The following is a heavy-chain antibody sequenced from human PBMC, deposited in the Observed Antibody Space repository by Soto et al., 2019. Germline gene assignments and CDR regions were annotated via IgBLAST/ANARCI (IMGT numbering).Heavy chain of an antibody. CDR3: ARGPITQHQSSGSFDY. CDR2: IIPIFGTA. D-gene: IGHD1-26*01. Sequence: SVKVSCKASGGTFSSYSISWVRQAPGQGLEWMGGIIPIFGTANYAQKFQGRVTITADESTSTAYMELSSLRSEDTAVYYCARGPITQHQSSGSFDYWGQGTLVTVSS. V-gene: IGHV1-69*13. CDR1: GGTFSSYS. J-gene: IGHJ4*02.